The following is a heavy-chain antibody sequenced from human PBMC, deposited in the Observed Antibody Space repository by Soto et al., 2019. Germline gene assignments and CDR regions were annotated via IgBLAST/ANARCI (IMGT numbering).Heavy chain of an antibody. CDR2: IYYSGST. J-gene: IGHJ4*02. CDR1: GGSISSGGYY. V-gene: IGHV4-31*03. D-gene: IGHD6-19*01. Sequence: LSLTCTVSGGSISSGGYYWSWIRQHPGKGLEWIGYIYYSGSTYYNPSLKSRVTISVDTSKNQFSLKLSSVTAADTAVYYCARGGIAVAGFDYWGQGTLVTVSS. CDR3: ARGGIAVAGFDY.